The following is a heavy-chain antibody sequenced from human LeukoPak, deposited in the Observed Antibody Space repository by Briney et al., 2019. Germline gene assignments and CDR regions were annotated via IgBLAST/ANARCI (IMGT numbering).Heavy chain of an antibody. J-gene: IGHJ5*02. Sequence: SQTLSLTCTVSGGSISSGDYYWSWIRQPPGKGLEWIGYMYYSGSTYYNPSLKSRVVILVDTSKNQFSLKLSSVTAADTAVYYCARPYYYDSRIDPWGQGILVTVSS. CDR3: ARPYYYDSRIDP. V-gene: IGHV4-30-4*01. CDR2: MYYSGST. CDR1: GGSISSGDYY. D-gene: IGHD3-22*01.